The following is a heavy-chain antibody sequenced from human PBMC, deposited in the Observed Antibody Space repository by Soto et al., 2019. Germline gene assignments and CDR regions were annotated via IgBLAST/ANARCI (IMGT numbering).Heavy chain of an antibody. CDR3: AKDDILTGYLLMMGYFDY. J-gene: IGHJ4*02. V-gene: IGHV3-23*01. CDR2: ISGSGGST. Sequence: GGSLRLSCAASGFTFSSYAMSWVRQAPGKGLEWVSAISGSGGSTYYADSVKGRFTISRDNSKNTLYLQMNSLRAEDTAVYYCAKDDILTGYLLMMGYFDYWGQGTLVTVSS. CDR1: GFTFSSYA. D-gene: IGHD3-9*01.